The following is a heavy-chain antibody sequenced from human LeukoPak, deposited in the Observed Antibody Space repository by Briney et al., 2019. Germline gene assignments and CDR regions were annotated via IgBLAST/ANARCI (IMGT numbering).Heavy chain of an antibody. V-gene: IGHV3-30*04. CDR1: GFTFSSYA. CDR2: ISYDGSNK. J-gene: IGHJ4*02. Sequence: PGGSLRLSCAASGFTFSSYAMHWVRQAPGKGLEWVAVISYDGSNKYYADSVKGRFTISRDNSKNTLYLQMNSLRAEDTAVYYCARASVAGHADYWGQGTLVTVSS. CDR3: ARASVAGHADY. D-gene: IGHD6-19*01.